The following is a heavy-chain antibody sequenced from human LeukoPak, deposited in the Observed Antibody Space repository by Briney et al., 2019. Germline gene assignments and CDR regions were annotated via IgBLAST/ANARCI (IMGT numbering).Heavy chain of an antibody. CDR2: IYYSGST. J-gene: IGHJ4*02. CDR3: ARGGPRSLHY. CDR1: GGSISSGGYY. Sequence: SQTLSLTCTVSGGSISSGGYYWSWIRQHPGKGLEWIGYIYYSGSTYYNPSLKSRVTISVDTSKNQFSLKLSSVTAADTAVYYCARGGPRSLHYWGQGTLVTVSS. V-gene: IGHV4-31*03. D-gene: IGHD3-10*01.